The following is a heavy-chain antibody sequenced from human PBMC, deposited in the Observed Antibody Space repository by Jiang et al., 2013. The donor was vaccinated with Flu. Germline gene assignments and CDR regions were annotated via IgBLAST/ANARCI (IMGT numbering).Heavy chain of an antibody. D-gene: IGHD6-13*01. CDR2: ISWNSGSI. CDR1: GFTFDDYA. J-gene: IGHJ5*02. CDR3: AKDRGDSSSWVNWFDP. Sequence: VQLVESGGGLVQPGRSLRLSCAASGFTFDDYAMHWVRQAPGKGLEWVSGISWNSGSIGYADSVKGRFTISRDNAKNSLYLQMNSLRAEDTALYYCAKDRGDSSSWVNWFDPWGQGTLVTVSS. V-gene: IGHV3-9*01.